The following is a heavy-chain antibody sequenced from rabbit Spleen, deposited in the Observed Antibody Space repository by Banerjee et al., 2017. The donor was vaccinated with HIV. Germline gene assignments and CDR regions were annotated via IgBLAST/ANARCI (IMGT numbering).Heavy chain of an antibody. CDR1: GVSFTSSYW. Sequence: QQQLVESGGGLVKPGASLTLTCKASGVSFTSSYWICWVRQAPGKGLEWIACIDVGRNGFSYYANRAKGRFTISTTSPTTVTLQMTSLTAADTATYFCARDSAGREDFNLWGPGTLVTVS. J-gene: IGHJ4*01. D-gene: IGHD4-2*01. CDR2: IDVGRNGFS. CDR3: ARDSAGREDFNL. V-gene: IGHV1S45*01.